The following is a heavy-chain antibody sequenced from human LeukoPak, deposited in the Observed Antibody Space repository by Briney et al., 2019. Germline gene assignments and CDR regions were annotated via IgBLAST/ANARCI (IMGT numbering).Heavy chain of an antibody. CDR2: MSVYNGNT. J-gene: IGHJ4*02. D-gene: IGHD3-10*01. CDR3: ARSHRYYGSGSHSIIDS. Sequence: ASETVSCKDSGYTFTSYGISWVRPAPGQGPEWMGWMSVYNGNTNYGQKFQGRGAMTTDTSTSTAYMWLMSLRSDDTAIYYCARSHRYYGSGSHSIIDSWGQGTLVTVSS. CDR1: GYTFTSYG. V-gene: IGHV1-18*04.